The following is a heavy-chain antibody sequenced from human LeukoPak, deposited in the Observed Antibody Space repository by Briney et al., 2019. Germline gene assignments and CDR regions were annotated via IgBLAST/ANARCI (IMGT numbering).Heavy chain of an antibody. D-gene: IGHD3-10*01. CDR2: IYSGGST. V-gene: IGHV3-53*01. J-gene: IGHJ6*02. CDR3: ARDYYGSGIPHGMDV. CDR1: GFTVSSNY. Sequence: QPGGSLRLSCAASGFTVSSNYMSWVRQAPGKGLEWVSVIYSGGSTYYADSVKGRFTISRDNSKNTLYLQMNSLRAEDTAVYYCARDYYGSGIPHGMDVWGRGTTVTVSS.